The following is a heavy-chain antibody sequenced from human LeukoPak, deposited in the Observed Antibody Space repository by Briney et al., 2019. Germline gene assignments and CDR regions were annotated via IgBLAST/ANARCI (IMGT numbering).Heavy chain of an antibody. CDR3: ARDLWNGGDY. Sequence: PGGSLRLSCAASGFTFSSYSMNWVRQAPGKGLEWVSYISSSSSTIYYADSVKGRFTISRDNAKNSLYLQMNSLRAEDTAVYYCARDLWNGGDYWGQGTLVTVSS. J-gene: IGHJ4*02. CDR2: ISSSSSTI. CDR1: GFTFSSYS. V-gene: IGHV3-48*01. D-gene: IGHD1-1*01.